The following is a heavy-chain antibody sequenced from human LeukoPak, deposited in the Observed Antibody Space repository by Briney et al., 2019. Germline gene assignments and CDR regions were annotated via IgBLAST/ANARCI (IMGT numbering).Heavy chain of an antibody. Sequence: GGSLRLSCAASGFTFSRYWMHWVRQAPGKGLEYVSGISANGGRTYYANSVKGRFTISRDNSKNTLYLHLGSLRPEDMAVYYCARGTRFITVAGTSLSFDPWGQGILVIVSS. D-gene: IGHD6-19*01. J-gene: IGHJ5*02. CDR1: GFTFSRYW. CDR2: ISANGGRT. V-gene: IGHV3-64*01. CDR3: ARGTRFITVAGTSLSFDP.